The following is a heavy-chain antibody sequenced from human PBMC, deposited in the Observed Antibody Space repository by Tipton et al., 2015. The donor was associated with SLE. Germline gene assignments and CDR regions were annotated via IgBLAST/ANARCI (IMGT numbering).Heavy chain of an antibody. J-gene: IGHJ3*02. Sequence: AGLVKPSEPLSLSCAVYGGFFSGYYWSWIRQPPGKGLEWLGQINHSGSTNYNPSLKSRVAISVDTSKNQFSLKLSSVTAADTTVYYCAGRSATGAFDIWGQATMFNVSS. CDR1: GGFFSGYY. V-gene: IGHV4-34*01. CDR3: AGRSATGAFDI. D-gene: IGHD2-15*01. CDR2: INHSGST.